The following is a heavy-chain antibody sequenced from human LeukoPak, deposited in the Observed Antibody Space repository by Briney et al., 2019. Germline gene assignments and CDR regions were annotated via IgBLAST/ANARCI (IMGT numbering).Heavy chain of an antibody. CDR1: GGSISSYY. V-gene: IGHV4-59*06. CDR2: IYYSGST. Sequence: SETLSLTCTVSGGSISSYYWSWIRQHPGKGLEWIGCIYYSGSTYYNPSLKGRVTISVDTSKNQFSLKLSSVTAADTAVYYCAGGFDSRKMGYWGQGTLVTVSS. J-gene: IGHJ4*02. CDR3: AGGFDSRKMGY. D-gene: IGHD6-13*01.